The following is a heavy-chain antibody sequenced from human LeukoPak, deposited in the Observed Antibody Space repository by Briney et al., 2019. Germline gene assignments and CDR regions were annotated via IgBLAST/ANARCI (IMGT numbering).Heavy chain of an antibody. CDR2: IDSDGTRT. J-gene: IGHJ5*02. V-gene: IGHV3-74*01. CDR1: GFAFSTYW. CDR3: ARSPNCGGDCS. Sequence: GRSLRLSCAASGFAFSTYWMHWVRQAPGKGLVWVSRIDSDGTRTTYADSVKGRFTISRDNAKNTLYLQMNSLRAEDTAVYYCARSPNCGGDCSWGQGTLVTVSS. D-gene: IGHD2-21*02.